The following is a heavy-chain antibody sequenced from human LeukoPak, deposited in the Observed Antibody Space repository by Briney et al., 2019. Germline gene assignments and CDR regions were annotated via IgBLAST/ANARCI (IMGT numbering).Heavy chain of an antibody. D-gene: IGHD2-2*01. CDR1: GFTFSSYA. J-gene: IGHJ4*02. CDR2: ISGSGGST. Sequence: PGGSLRLSCAASGFTFSSYAMSWVRQAPGKGLELVSAISGSGGSTYYADSVKGRFTISRDDAKNTLYLQMNSLRAEDTAVYYCAKFHCSSTSCYLKSNYYFDYWGQGTLVTVSS. V-gene: IGHV3-23*01. CDR3: AKFHCSSTSCYLKSNYYFDY.